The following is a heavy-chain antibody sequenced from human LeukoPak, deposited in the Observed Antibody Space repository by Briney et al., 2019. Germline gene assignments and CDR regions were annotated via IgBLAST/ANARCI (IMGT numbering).Heavy chain of an antibody. V-gene: IGHV3-23*01. CDR1: GFTFSSYC. CDR2: ISGDGGRY. J-gene: IGHJ4*02. Sequence: PGGSLRLSCAASGFTFSSYCMNWVRQAAGKGLEWVSTISGDGGRYNDADAVTSRFTISRDNSKNTLYMPMNSLRAEDTAVYYCATLEWPWDYWGQGTLVTVSS. D-gene: IGHD3-3*01. CDR3: ATLEWPWDY.